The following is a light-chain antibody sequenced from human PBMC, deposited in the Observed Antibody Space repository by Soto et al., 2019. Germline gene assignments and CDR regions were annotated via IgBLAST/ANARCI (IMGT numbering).Light chain of an antibody. CDR1: QSLLHSNGYNY. J-gene: IGKJ1*01. CDR3: MQALQTLPT. CDR2: LGS. V-gene: IGKV2-28*01. Sequence: DIVMTQSPLSLPVTPGEPASISCRSSQSLLHSNGYNYLDWYLQKPGQSPQILIYLGSNRSSGVPDRFSGSGSGTDFTLKISRVEAEDVGVYYCMQALQTLPTFGQGTRVEIK.